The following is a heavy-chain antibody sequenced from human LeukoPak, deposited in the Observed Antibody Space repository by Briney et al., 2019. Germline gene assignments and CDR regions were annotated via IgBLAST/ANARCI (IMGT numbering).Heavy chain of an antibody. CDR2: IYPGDSDT. J-gene: IGHJ4*02. Sequence: NRGESLKISCKGSGYSFTSYWIGWVRQMPGKGLEWMGIIYPGDSDTRYSPSFQGQVTISVDKSISTAYLQWSSLKASDTAMYYCARPYCSSTSCSYYFDYWGQGTLVTVSS. CDR1: GYSFTSYW. CDR3: ARPYCSSTSCSYYFDY. V-gene: IGHV5-51*01. D-gene: IGHD2-2*01.